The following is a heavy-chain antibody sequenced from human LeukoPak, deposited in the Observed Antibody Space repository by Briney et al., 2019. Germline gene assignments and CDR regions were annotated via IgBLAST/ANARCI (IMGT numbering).Heavy chain of an antibody. D-gene: IGHD6-19*01. CDR3: ARKGSAWNYFDY. CDR2: IDLDGDK. CDR1: GFSLSTSGMC. J-gene: IGHJ4*02. Sequence: SGPTLVNPTQTLTLTCTFSGFSLSTSGMCVSWIRQPPGKALEWLARIDLDGDKWYSTSLKTRLTISKDTSKNQVVLTMTNMDPVDTATYYCARKGSAWNYFDYWGQGTLVTVSS. V-gene: IGHV2-70*11.